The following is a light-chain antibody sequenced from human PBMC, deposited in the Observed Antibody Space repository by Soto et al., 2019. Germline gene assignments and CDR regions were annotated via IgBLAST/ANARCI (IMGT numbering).Light chain of an antibody. V-gene: IGKV3-20*01. J-gene: IGKJ1*01. Sequence: IVLTQYPGTLSFSPGERATLSCRASQSVGSNFLAWYQQKRGQAPRILIYAASNRASGIPDRFSGSGSGSDFTLTISRLEPEDFAVYYCQQYGSPPWAFGQGTRVEI. CDR2: AAS. CDR1: QSVGSNF. CDR3: QQYGSPPWA.